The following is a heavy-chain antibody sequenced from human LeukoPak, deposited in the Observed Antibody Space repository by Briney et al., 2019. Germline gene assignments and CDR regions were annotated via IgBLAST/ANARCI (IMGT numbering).Heavy chain of an antibody. CDR1: GFTFSRYW. Sequence: GGSLRLSCVVSGFTFSRYWMTWVRQAPGKGLEWVAVISYDGSNKYYADSVKGRFTISRDNSKNTLYLQMNSLRAEDTAVYYCAKGDGRQWLAGHAFDIWGQGTMVTVSS. CDR3: AKGDGRQWLAGHAFDI. CDR2: ISYDGSNK. J-gene: IGHJ3*02. D-gene: IGHD6-19*01. V-gene: IGHV3-30*18.